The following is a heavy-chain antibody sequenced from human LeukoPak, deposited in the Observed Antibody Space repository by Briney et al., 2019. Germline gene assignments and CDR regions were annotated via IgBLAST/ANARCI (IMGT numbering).Heavy chain of an antibody. V-gene: IGHV3-72*01. CDR1: GFTFSPHY. Sequence: GGSLRLSCAASGFTFSPHYMDWVRQSPGQGPEWVGLIRNKADGYTTIYAASVKGRFTISRANSKNSIYLQMDSLKTEDTAMYYCGDLGSAGTDHWGQGTLVTVSS. J-gene: IGHJ4*02. CDR3: GDLGSAGTDH. CDR2: IRNKADGYTT. D-gene: IGHD3-10*01.